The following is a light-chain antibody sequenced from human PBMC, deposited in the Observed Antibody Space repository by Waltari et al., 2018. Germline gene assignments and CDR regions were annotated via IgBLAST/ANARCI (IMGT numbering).Light chain of an antibody. V-gene: IGLV4-69*01. CDR1: SGHSTSA. CDR2: LNSDGTH. Sequence: TQSPSASASLGASVKLTCSLSSGHSTSAIAWHQQCQGKAPQFLMRLNSDGTHTKGDGIPDRFSASSSGAERYLSISNVQSEDEADYYCQTWTTDIHALFGGGTRLTVL. CDR3: QTWTTDIHAL. J-gene: IGLJ7*01.